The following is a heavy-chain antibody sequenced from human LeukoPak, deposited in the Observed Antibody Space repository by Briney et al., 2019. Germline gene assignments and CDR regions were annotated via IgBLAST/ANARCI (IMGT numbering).Heavy chain of an antibody. CDR3: ARTYSNSGLEYFDF. Sequence: GGSLRLSCAASGFTVSSNYMTWVRQAPGKGLEWVSIIYNDDNTFYADSVKGRFTISRDNSKNTLYLQMNSLRAEDTAVYYCARTYSNSGLEYFDFWGQGTLVTVSS. V-gene: IGHV3-53*01. CDR2: IYNDDNT. CDR1: GFTVSSNY. D-gene: IGHD6-13*01. J-gene: IGHJ4*02.